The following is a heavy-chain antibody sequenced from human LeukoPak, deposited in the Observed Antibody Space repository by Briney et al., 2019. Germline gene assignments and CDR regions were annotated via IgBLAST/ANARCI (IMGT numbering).Heavy chain of an antibody. CDR1: GFTFSSYA. D-gene: IGHD3-10*01. J-gene: IGHJ6*03. CDR3: AKAMVRGVIIYYYMDV. V-gene: IGHV3-23*01. Sequence: PGGSLRLSCAASGFTFSSYAMSWVRQAPGKGLEWVSAISGSGGSTYYADSVKGRFTISRDNSKNTLYLQMNSLRAEDTAVYYCAKAMVRGVIIYYYMDVWGKGTTVTVSS. CDR2: ISGSGGST.